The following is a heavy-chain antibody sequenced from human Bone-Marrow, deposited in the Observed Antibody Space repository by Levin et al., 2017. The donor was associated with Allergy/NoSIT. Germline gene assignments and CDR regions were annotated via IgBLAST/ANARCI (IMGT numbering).Heavy chain of an antibody. CDR3: ARDVEDYGDPSNYFDY. V-gene: IGHV3-30*04. Sequence: PGGSLRLSCAASGFTFSSYAMHWVRQAPGKGLEWVAVISYDGSNKYYADSVKGRFTISRDNSKNTLYLQMNSLRAEDTAVYYCARDVEDYGDPSNYFDYWGQGTLVTVSS. CDR2: ISYDGSNK. J-gene: IGHJ4*02. CDR1: GFTFSSYA. D-gene: IGHD4-17*01.